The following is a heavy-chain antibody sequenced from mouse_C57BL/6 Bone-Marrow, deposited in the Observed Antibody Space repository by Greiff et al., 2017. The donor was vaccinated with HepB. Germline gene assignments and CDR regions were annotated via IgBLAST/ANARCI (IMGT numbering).Heavy chain of an antibody. CDR3: ARRLYSYAMDY. CDR1: GFTFSDYY. CDR2: ISNGGGST. V-gene: IGHV5-12*01. Sequence: DVHLVESGGGLVQPGGSLKLSCAASGFTFSDYYMYWVRQTPEKRLEWVAYISNGGGSTYYPDTVKGRFTISRDNAKNTLYLQMSRLKSEDTAMYYCARRLYSYAMDYWGQGTSVTVSS. D-gene: IGHD2-1*01. J-gene: IGHJ4*01.